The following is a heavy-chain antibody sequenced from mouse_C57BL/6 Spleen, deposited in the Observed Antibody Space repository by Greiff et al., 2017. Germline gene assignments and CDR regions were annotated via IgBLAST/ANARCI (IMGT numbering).Heavy chain of an antibody. J-gene: IGHJ2*01. Sequence: VPLQQSGPELVQPGASVKMPCKASGYTFTEYTIHWVKQRYGKGLEWIGWFYPGSGSVKYNEKFKDKATLTADNSSSAVYMELSGLTAEDATVYVCAGHYYYYGSSYYFDYWGQGTTLTVAS. CDR3: AGHYYYYGSSYYFDY. V-gene: IGHV1-62-2*01. CDR1: GYTFTEYT. D-gene: IGHD1-1*01. CDR2: FYPGSGSV.